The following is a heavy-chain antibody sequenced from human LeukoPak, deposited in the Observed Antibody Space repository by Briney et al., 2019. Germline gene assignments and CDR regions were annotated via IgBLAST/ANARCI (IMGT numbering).Heavy chain of an antibody. CDR1: GFTFSPYS. CDR3: ARDSSVCEFDV. V-gene: IGHV3-48*01. J-gene: IGHJ3*01. CDR2: ITTGSPTK. D-gene: IGHD6-6*01. Sequence: PGGSLRLSCAASGFTFSPYSMHWFRQPPGKGLEWVSYITTGSPTKYYADSVKGRFTISRDNAKNSLYLLMNSLRAEDTAVYYCARDSSVCEFDVWGQGTMVTVSS.